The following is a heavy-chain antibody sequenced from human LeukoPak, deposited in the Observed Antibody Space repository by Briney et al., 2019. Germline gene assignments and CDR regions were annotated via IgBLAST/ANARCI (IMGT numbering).Heavy chain of an antibody. CDR1: GFIFEDYA. J-gene: IGHJ3*02. Sequence: PGGSLRLSCVGSGFIFEDYAMHWVRQAPGKGLEWVSGISWNSGSIGYADSVKGRFTISRDNAKNSLYLQMNSLRAEDTALYYCAKGYVQQLVLTNNAFDIWGQGTMVTVTS. D-gene: IGHD6-13*01. CDR2: ISWNSGSI. CDR3: AKGYVQQLVLTNNAFDI. V-gene: IGHV3-9*01.